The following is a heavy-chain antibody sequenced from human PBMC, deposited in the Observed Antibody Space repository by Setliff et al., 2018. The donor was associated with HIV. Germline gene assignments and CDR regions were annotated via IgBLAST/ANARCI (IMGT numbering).Heavy chain of an antibody. CDR3: ARVTSDSSGYYWGYYFDY. CDR1: GFGFSSYA. J-gene: IGHJ4*02. V-gene: IGHV3-33*01. CDR2: LWLDGSNE. D-gene: IGHD3-22*01. Sequence: PGGSLRLSCAASGFGFSSYAMHWVRQAPGKGLEWVAVLWLDGSNEYYSDSVKGRFTISRDNSKNTLYLQMNSLRSEDTAVYYCARVTSDSSGYYWGYYFDYWGQGTRVTVSS.